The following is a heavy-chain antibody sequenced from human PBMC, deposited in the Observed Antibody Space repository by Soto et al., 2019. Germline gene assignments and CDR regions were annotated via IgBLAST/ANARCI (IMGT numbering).Heavy chain of an antibody. D-gene: IGHD7-27*01. J-gene: IGHJ4*02. CDR3: ARGPSGDKVHY. V-gene: IGHV4-30-4*01. Sequence: SETLSLTCTVSGGSITSDYSCWSWIRQPPGEGLEWIGHIFDSGTTYTNPSLRSQVAIPLDTSKNHFSLTLSSVTAADTAVYYCARGPSGDKVHYWGQGALVTV. CDR2: IFDSGTT. CDR1: GGSITSDYSC.